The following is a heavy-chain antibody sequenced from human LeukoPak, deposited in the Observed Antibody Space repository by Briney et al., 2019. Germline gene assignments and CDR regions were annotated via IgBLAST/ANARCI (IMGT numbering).Heavy chain of an antibody. D-gene: IGHD1-14*01. CDR2: IIPIFGTA. V-gene: IGHV1-69*05. CDR3: ARDAQPGANWFDP. Sequence: ASVTVSCKASGGTFSSYAISWVRQAPGQGLEWMGGIIPIFGTANYAQKFQGRVTITTDESTSTAYMELSSLRSEDTAVYYCARDAQPGANWFDPWGQGTLVTVSS. J-gene: IGHJ5*02. CDR1: GGTFSSYA.